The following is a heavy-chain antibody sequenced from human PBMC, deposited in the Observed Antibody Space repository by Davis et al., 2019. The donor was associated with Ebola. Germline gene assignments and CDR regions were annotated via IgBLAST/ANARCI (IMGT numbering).Heavy chain of an antibody. D-gene: IGHD6-6*01. V-gene: IGHV6-1*01. Sequence: HSQTLSLTCAISGDSVSSNSAAWNWIRQSPSRGLEWLGRTYYRSKWYNDYAVSVKSRITINPDTSKNQFSLQLNSVTPEDTAVYYCARDRWYSSSSRINFDYWGQGTLVTVSS. CDR2: TYYRSKWYN. J-gene: IGHJ4*02. CDR1: GDSVSSNSAA. CDR3: ARDRWYSSSSRINFDY.